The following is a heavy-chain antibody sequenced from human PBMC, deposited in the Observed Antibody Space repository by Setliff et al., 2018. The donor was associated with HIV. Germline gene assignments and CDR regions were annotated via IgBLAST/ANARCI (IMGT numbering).Heavy chain of an antibody. D-gene: IGHD4-17*01. J-gene: IGHJ6*02. Sequence: GGSLRLSCTTSGFIFGDYAMTWVRQAPGKGLEWVGFIRSKGYSGTVEYAASVKGRFTISRDDSKSIVYLQMNSLKTEDTAIYYCTRGKTTVTTYYYNGMDVWGQGTTVTVSS. V-gene: IGHV3-49*04. CDR3: TRGKTTVTTYYYNGMDV. CDR2: IRSKGYSGTV. CDR1: GFIFGDYA.